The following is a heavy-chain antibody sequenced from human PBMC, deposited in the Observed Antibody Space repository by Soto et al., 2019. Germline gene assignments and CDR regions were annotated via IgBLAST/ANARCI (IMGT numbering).Heavy chain of an antibody. D-gene: IGHD5-12*01. Sequence: GGSLRLSCAASGFIFSSYRMSWVRQAPGKGLEWVAVIRYDGSNKYYVDSVKGRFTISRDNSKNTLYLQMNSLRAEDTAVYYCARDESGYDQDTSAYFDYWGQGTLVTVSS. CDR3: ARDESGYDQDTSAYFDY. CDR1: GFIFSSYR. CDR2: IRYDGSNK. J-gene: IGHJ4*02. V-gene: IGHV3-33*08.